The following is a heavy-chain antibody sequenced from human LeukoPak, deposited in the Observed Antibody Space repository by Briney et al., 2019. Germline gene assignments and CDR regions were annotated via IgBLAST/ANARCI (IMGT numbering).Heavy chain of an antibody. V-gene: IGHV1-18*01. CDR1: GYTFTSHG. CDR3: AGSGDIAATKSFDY. D-gene: IGHD5-12*01. CDR2: ISAYNGNT. Sequence: GASVKVSCKASGYTFTSHGISWVRQAPGQGLEWMGWISAYNGNTNYAQKFQGRVTMTTDTSTSTAYMELRSLRSDDTAVYYCAGSGDIAATKSFDYWGQGTLVTVSS. J-gene: IGHJ4*02.